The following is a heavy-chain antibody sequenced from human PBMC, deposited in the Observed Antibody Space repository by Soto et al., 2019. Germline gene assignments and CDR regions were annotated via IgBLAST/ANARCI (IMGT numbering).Heavy chain of an antibody. CDR2: IYYSGNT. Sequence: SETLSLTCTVSGGSISSGSYYWSWVRQHPGKGLEWIGYIYYSGNTYYNPSLKSRVTISVDTSKNQFSLKLSSVTAADTAVYYCAGGVVIASSIYFDYWGQGTLVTVSS. D-gene: IGHD3-3*01. CDR1: GGSISSGSYY. J-gene: IGHJ4*02. V-gene: IGHV4-30-4*08. CDR3: AGGVVIASSIYFDY.